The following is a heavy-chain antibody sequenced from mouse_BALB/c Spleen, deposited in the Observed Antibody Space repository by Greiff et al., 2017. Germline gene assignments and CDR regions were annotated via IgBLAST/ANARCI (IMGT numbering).Heavy chain of an antibody. CDR2: ISSGSSTI. CDR1: GFTFSSFG. CDR3: ARGGYDGSNSDFDV. J-gene: IGHJ1*01. Sequence: EVQLVESGGGLVQPGGSRKLSCAASGFTFSSFGMHWVRQAPEKGLEWVAYISSGSSTIYYADTVKGRFTISRDNPKNTLFLQMTSLRSEDTAMYYSARGGYDGSNSDFDVWGAGTTVTVSS. V-gene: IGHV5-17*02. D-gene: IGHD1-1*01.